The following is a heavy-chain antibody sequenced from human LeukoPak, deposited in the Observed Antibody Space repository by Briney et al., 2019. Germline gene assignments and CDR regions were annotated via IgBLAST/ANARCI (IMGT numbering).Heavy chain of an antibody. CDR1: GFTFSGSA. CDR2: IRSKANSYAT. CDR3: AKARPRGYSYAKDY. Sequence: GGSLRLSCAASGFTFSGSAMHWVRQASGKGLEWVGRIRSKANSYATAYAASVKGRFTISRDDSKNTAYLQMNSLKTEDTAVYYCAKARPRGYSYAKDYWGQGTLVTVSS. D-gene: IGHD5-18*01. J-gene: IGHJ4*02. V-gene: IGHV3-73*01.